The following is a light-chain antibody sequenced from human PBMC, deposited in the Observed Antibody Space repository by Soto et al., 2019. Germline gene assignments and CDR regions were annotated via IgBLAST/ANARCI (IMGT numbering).Light chain of an antibody. CDR3: SSYAGSNIVV. CDR1: SSDVGSYDY. Sequence: QSVLIQPPSVSGSPGQSVTISCTGTSSDVGSYDYVSWYQQHPGKAPKLMIYEVSKRPSGVPDRFSGSKSGNTASLTVSGLQAEDEADYYCSSYAGSNIVVFGGGTKLTVL. V-gene: IGLV2-8*01. CDR2: EVS. J-gene: IGLJ2*01.